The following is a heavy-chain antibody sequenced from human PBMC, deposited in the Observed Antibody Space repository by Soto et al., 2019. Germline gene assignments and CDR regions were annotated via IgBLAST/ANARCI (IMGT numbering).Heavy chain of an antibody. Sequence: GGSLRLSCAASGFTFSSYAMSWVRQAPGKGLEWVSSISSSSSYIYYADSVKGRFTISRDNAKNSLYLQMNSLRAEDTAVYYCARVFELYCSGGSCYPRRAFDIWGQGTMVTVSS. CDR1: GFTFSSYA. J-gene: IGHJ3*02. CDR3: ARVFELYCSGGSCYPRRAFDI. V-gene: IGHV3-21*01. D-gene: IGHD2-15*01. CDR2: ISSSSSYI.